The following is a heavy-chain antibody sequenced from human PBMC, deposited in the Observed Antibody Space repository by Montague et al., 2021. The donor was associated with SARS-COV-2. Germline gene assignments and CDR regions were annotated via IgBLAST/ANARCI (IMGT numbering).Heavy chain of an antibody. D-gene: IGHD2-2*01. Sequence: SETLSLTCALSGGSISSRNWWSWVRQPPGKGLEWIGEIYHSGSTNYNPSLKSRVTTSVDKSKNQFSLNLSSVTAADTAVYHCAPLGYCGSDNCYRVNWGQGTLVTVSS. CDR1: GGSISSRNW. CDR2: IYHSGST. CDR3: APLGYCGSDNCYRVN. V-gene: IGHV4-4*02. J-gene: IGHJ4*02.